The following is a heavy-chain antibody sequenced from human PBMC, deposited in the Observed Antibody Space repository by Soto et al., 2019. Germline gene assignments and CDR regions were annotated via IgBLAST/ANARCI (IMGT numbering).Heavy chain of an antibody. CDR1: DGSMSSYY. CDR2: VYYSGST. CDR3: ARGGDLWIPRPFDY. V-gene: IGHV4-59*01. Sequence: QVQLQESGPGLVKPSETLSLTCNVSDGSMSSYYWSWIRQPPGKGLEWIGYVYYSGSTNYYPSLKSRVTISLDTPKNQLSLKLTSVTAADTAMYYCARGGDLWIPRPFDYWGQGTLVTVSS. D-gene: IGHD5-18*01. J-gene: IGHJ4*02.